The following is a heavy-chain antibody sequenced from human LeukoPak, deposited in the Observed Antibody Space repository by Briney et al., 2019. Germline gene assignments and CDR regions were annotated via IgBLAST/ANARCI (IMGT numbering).Heavy chain of an antibody. D-gene: IGHD6-13*01. CDR1: GGSFSGDF. J-gene: IGHJ6*03. V-gene: IGHV4-34*01. CDR2: INHSGST. Sequence: SETLSLTCAVYGGSFSGDFWSWIRQPPGKGLEWIREINHSGSTNYNPSLKSRVTISVDTSKNQFSLKLSSVTAADTAVYYCARVPSRIAAAGAYITYYYYMDVWGKGTTVTVSS. CDR3: ARVPSRIAAAGAYITYYYYMDV.